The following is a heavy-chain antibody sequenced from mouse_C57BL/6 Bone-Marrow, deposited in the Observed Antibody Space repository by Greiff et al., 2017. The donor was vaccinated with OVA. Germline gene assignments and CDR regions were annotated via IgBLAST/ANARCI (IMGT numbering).Heavy chain of an antibody. CDR2: IYPRSGNT. V-gene: IGHV1-81*01. D-gene: IGHD1-1*01. CDR3: ATRSSLGDY. Sequence: QVQLQQSGAELARPGASVKLSCKASGYTFTSYGISWVKQRTGQGLEWIGEIYPRSGNTYYNEKFKGKATLTADKSSSTAYMELRSLTSEDSAVYFCATRSSLGDYWGQGTTLTVSS. CDR1: GYTFTSYG. J-gene: IGHJ2*01.